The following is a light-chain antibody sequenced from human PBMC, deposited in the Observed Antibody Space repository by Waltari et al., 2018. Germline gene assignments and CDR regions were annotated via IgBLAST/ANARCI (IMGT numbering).Light chain of an antibody. V-gene: IGKV3-20*01. CDR3: QQYGSSISYT. J-gene: IGKJ2*01. CDR1: QSLRNSY. CDR2: GAS. Sequence: EIVLTQSPGTLSLSPGERATLSCRVSQSLRNSYLAWYQQKPGQAPRLLNYGASSWATGVPDRFSGSGSGTDFTLTISRLEPXXXAVYYCQQYGSSISYTFGQGTKLEIK.